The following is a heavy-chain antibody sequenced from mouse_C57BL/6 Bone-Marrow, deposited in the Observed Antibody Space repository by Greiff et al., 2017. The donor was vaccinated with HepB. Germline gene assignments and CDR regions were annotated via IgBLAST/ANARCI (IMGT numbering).Heavy chain of an antibody. Sequence: QVQLQQPGAELVKPGASVKLSCKASGYTFTSYWMHWVKQRPGRGLEWIGRIVPNSGGTKYNEKFKSKATLTVDKPSSTAYMQLSSLTSEDAAVYYGARGGFITTPGDFDYWGQGTTLTVSS. CDR1: GYTFTSYW. CDR2: IVPNSGGT. V-gene: IGHV1-72*01. D-gene: IGHD1-1*01. CDR3: ARGGFITTPGDFDY. J-gene: IGHJ2*01.